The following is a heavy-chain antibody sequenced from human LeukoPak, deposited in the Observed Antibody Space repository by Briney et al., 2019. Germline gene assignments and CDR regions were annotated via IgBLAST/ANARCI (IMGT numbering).Heavy chain of an antibody. V-gene: IGHV4-59*01. J-gene: IGHJ4*02. D-gene: IGHD1-26*01. CDR2: IYYSGST. CDR3: ARDLGATGDY. Sequence: SETLSLTCTVSGGSISSYYWSWIRQPPGKGLEWIGYIYYSGSTNYNPSLKSRVTISVDTSKNQFSLKLSSVTAADTAVYHCARDLGATGDYWGQGTLVTVSS. CDR1: GGSISSYY.